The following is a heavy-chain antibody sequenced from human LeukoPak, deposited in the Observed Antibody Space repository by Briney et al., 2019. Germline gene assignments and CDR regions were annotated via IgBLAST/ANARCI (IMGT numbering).Heavy chain of an antibody. CDR3: ARDKDGDYSLDY. CDR1: GFTFSSYS. D-gene: IGHD4-17*01. J-gene: IGHJ4*02. Sequence: GGSLRLSCAASGFTFSSYSMNWVRQAPGKGLEWVSSISSSSSYIYYADSVKGRFTISRDNAKNSLYLQMNSLRAGDTAVYYCARDKDGDYSLDYWGQGTLVTVSS. V-gene: IGHV3-21*01. CDR2: ISSSSSYI.